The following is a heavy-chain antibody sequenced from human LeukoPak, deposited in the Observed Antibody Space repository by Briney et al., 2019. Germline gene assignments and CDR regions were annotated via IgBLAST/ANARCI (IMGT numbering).Heavy chain of an antibody. J-gene: IGHJ4*02. Sequence: GASVKVSCKASGYTFTSYGISWVRQAPGQGLEWMGWISAYNGNTNYAQKFQGRVTMTEDTSTDTAYMELSSLRSEDTAVYYCATVVVEEYFDYWGQGTLVTVSS. CDR2: ISAYNGNT. D-gene: IGHD2-15*01. CDR1: GYTFTSYG. CDR3: ATVVVEEYFDY. V-gene: IGHV1-18*01.